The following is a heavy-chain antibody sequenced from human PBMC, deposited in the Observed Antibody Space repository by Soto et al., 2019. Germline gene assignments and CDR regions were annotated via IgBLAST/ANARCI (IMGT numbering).Heavy chain of an antibody. J-gene: IGHJ5*02. CDR3: ARERSSSSRGANWFDP. V-gene: IGHV4-59*01. CDR2: IYYSTTT. CDR1: GGSITNYY. Sequence: SETLSLTCTVSGGSITNYYWSWIRQPPGKGLEWIVYIYYSTTTYDNPSLKSRVTISVDTSKNQFSQKLSSVAAADTAIYYCARERSSSSRGANWFDPWGQGTLVTVSS. D-gene: IGHD6-6*01.